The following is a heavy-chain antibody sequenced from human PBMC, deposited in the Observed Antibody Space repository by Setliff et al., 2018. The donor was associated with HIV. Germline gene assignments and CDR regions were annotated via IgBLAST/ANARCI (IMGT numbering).Heavy chain of an antibody. CDR3: ARHQYYYDSSGGGALDY. J-gene: IGHJ4*02. CDR1: NGSISSTSYY. D-gene: IGHD3-22*01. CDR2: IYYSGST. V-gene: IGHV4-39*01. Sequence: PSETLSLTCNVSNGSISSTSYYWGWIRQPPGKGLEWIGSIYYSGSTYYNPSLKSRVTISVDTSKNQFSLKLSSVTAADTAVYYCARHQYYYDSSGGGALDYWGQGTLVTVSS.